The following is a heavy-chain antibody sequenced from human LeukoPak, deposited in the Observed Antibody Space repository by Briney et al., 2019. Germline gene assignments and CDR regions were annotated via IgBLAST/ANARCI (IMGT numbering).Heavy chain of an antibody. CDR2: IYYGGST. CDR3: ARDDCTNGVCYYSDY. J-gene: IGHJ4*02. CDR1: GGSISSSSYY. V-gene: IGHV4-39*07. D-gene: IGHD2-8*01. Sequence: PSETLSLTCTVSGGSISSSSYYWAWIRQPPGKGLEWIGSIYYGGSTYYNPSLKSRVTISVDTSKTQFSLKLSSVTAADTAVYYCARDDCTNGVCYYSDYWGQGTLVTVSS.